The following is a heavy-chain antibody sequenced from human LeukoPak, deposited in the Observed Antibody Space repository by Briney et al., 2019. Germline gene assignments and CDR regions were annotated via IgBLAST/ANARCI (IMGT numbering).Heavy chain of an antibody. V-gene: IGHV4-39*07. Sequence: PSETLSLTCTVSGGYISSSSYYWGWIRQPPRKRLEWIGSIYYSGSTYYNPSLKSRVTISVDTSKNQFSLKLSSVTAADTAVYYCAREGPSNYYYYMDVWGKGTTVTVSS. CDR3: AREGPSNYYYYMDV. J-gene: IGHJ6*03. CDR2: IYYSGST. CDR1: GGYISSSSYY.